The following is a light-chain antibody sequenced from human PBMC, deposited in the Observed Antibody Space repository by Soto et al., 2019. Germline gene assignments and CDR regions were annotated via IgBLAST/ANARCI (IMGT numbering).Light chain of an antibody. J-gene: IGKJ3*01. CDR2: AAS. V-gene: IGKV1-39*01. Sequence: DIPMTQSPSPLSASAGDRVTITCRASQSISRYLNWYQQKPGKAPNLLIYAASSLQSGVPSRFSGSGSGTDFTLTISSLQSEDFATYYCQQSSTIPWTFGPGTKVDIK. CDR3: QQSSTIPWT. CDR1: QSISRY.